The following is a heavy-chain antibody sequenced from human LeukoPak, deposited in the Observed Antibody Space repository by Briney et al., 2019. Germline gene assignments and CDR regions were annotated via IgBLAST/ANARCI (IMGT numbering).Heavy chain of an antibody. Sequence: GGSLRLSRAASGFTFRSYAMGWVRQAPRKGLEWVSAINVSGGNTYYADSAKGRCTLSRDNSKNILYLQMNSLRAEDTALYYFLRAVKQQQFDYWGQGTLVTVSS. D-gene: IGHD6-13*01. V-gene: IGHV3-23*01. CDR1: GFTFRSYA. J-gene: IGHJ4*02. CDR3: LRAVKQQQFDY. CDR2: INVSGGNT.